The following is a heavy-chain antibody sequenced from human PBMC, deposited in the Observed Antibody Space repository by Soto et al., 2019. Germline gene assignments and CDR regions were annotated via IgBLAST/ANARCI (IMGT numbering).Heavy chain of an antibody. CDR3: AGRWVYYGSGTLYYYYGMDV. V-gene: IGHV4-34*01. CDR1: GGSFSGYY. D-gene: IGHD3-10*01. J-gene: IGHJ6*02. Sequence: SETLSLTCAVYGGSFSGYYWSWIRQPPGKGLEWIGEINHSGSTNYNPSLKSRVTISVDTSKNQFSLKLSSVTAADTAVYYCAGRWVYYGSGTLYYYYGMDVWGPGTTVTVSS. CDR2: INHSGST.